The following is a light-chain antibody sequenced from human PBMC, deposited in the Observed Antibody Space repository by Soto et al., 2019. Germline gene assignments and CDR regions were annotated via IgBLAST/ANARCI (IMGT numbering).Light chain of an antibody. Sequence: EGVLMQYTGTLSFSPGERATLSCRASQSVRSTHLAWYQQKPGQVPRLLIYAASSRATGIPDRFSGSGSGTDFTPTISRLEPEDFAVYYCQQYGSSRTFGQGTKVDIK. J-gene: IGKJ1*01. CDR3: QQYGSSRT. CDR1: QSVRSTH. CDR2: AAS. V-gene: IGKV3-20*01.